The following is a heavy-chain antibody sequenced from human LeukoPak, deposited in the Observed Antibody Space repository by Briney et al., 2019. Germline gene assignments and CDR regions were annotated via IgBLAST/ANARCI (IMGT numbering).Heavy chain of an antibody. CDR1: GYTFISYG. J-gene: IGHJ4*02. V-gene: IGHV1-18*01. CDR3: ARADIIVVAGATPVGSAFEC. D-gene: IGHD2-15*01. CDR2: ISANKGDT. Sequence: ASLKVSCKTSGYTFISYGISWLRQAPGQGIEWMGWISANKGDTEYAQKFQGRLTVTRDTSTSTAYMELKRLKSDDTAVYYCARADIIVVAGATPVGSAFECWGQGTLITVS.